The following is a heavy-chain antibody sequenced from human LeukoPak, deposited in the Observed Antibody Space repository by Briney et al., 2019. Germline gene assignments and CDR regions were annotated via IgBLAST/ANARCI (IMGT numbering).Heavy chain of an antibody. V-gene: IGHV3-9*01. CDR3: AKNIRGYFDY. Sequence: PGGSLRLSCAASGFTFDDYAMHWVRQAPGKGLEWVSGISWNSGSIGYADSVKGRFTISRDNAKNSLYLQMNSLRAEDTALYYCAKNIRGYFDYWGQGTLVTVSS. J-gene: IGHJ4*02. CDR2: ISWNSGSI. CDR1: GFTFDDYA.